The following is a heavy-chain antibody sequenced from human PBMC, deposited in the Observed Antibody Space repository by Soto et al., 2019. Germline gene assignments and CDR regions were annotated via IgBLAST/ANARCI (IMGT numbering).Heavy chain of an antibody. V-gene: IGHV3-72*01. D-gene: IGHD6-19*01. CDR3: TGSATGSGWYYFDY. CDR1: SFILSDHY. J-gene: IGHJ4*02. CDR2: TRNKANSYTT. Sequence: EVQLVESGGCLVQPGGPLRLSCTASSFILSDHYMDWYRQAPGQGLEWVGRTRNKANSYTTEYAASVKGRFIISSDDSMNAMCFEMNSMKTEDTAVYHGTGSATGSGWYYFDYWGQGTLEAVSS.